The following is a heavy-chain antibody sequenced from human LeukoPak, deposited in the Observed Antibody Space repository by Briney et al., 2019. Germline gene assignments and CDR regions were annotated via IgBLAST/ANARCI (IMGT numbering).Heavy chain of an antibody. CDR1: GGSISTYF. V-gene: IGHV4-59*12. D-gene: IGHD3-22*01. CDR2: IYYSGRT. J-gene: IGHJ3*02. Sequence: SETLSHTCTVSGGSISTYFWSWIRQPPGRGLEWIGHIYYSGRTNYNPPLKSRVTISVDTSKNQFSLKLSSVTAANTAVYYCARDTYYYDSGGYDDAFDIWGPGTTVTVSS. CDR3: ARDTYYYDSGGYDDAFDI.